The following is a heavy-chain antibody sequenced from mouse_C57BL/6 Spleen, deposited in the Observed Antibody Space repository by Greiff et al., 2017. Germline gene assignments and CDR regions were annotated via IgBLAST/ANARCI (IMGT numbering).Heavy chain of an antibody. V-gene: IGHV14-1*01. CDR1: GFNIKDYH. CDR3: TYYYGSSYRFAY. J-gene: IGHJ3*01. Sequence: VQLQQSGAELVRPGASVKLSCTASGFNIKDYHMHWVKQRPEQGLEWIGRIDPEDGDTEYAPKFQGKATMTADTSSNTAYLQLSSLTSEDTAVYYCTYYYGSSYRFAYWGQGTLVTVSA. D-gene: IGHD1-1*01. CDR2: IDPEDGDT.